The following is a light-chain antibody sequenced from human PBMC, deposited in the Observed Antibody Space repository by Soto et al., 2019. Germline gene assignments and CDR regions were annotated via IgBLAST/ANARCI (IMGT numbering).Light chain of an antibody. Sequence: QLVLTQSPSASASLGASVKLTCTLSSGYNNYAIAWHQQQPEKGPRYLMTLNSDGSHSKGDGIPDRFSGSSSGAERYLTISSLQSEDEADYYCQTWGTGTGVFGGGTKLTVL. CDR3: QTWGTGTGV. V-gene: IGLV4-69*01. CDR2: LNSDGSH. CDR1: SGYNNYA. J-gene: IGLJ2*01.